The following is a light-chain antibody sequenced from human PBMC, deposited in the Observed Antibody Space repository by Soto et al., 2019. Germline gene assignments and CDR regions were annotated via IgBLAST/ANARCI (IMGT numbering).Light chain of an antibody. Sequence: DVVMNQSPLSLPVTPGELASISCRSSQSLLHSNGYNYLDWYLQKPGQSPPLLIYLGSNRASGVPNRFSGRGTDTHITLKISRVEAEDVGVYFCVQGVQSPEFTFGPGTKVDIK. CDR2: LGS. CDR3: VQGVQSPEFT. CDR1: QSLLHSNGYNY. J-gene: IGKJ3*01. V-gene: IGKV2-28*01.